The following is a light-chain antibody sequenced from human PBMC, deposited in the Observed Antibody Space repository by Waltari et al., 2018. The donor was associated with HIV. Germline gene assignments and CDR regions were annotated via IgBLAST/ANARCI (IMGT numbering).Light chain of an antibody. J-gene: IGKJ1*01. Sequence: DIVMTQSPDSLAVSLGERDTISCKSSQTVLYNSNNKNHLAWYQQKAGQPPKLLIYWASIREIGVPERFTGSGSGTDFNLTISSLRADDVAVYYCQQFFTFPRTFGQGTKVEI. CDR1: QTVLYNSNNKNH. V-gene: IGKV4-1*01. CDR3: QQFFTFPRT. CDR2: WAS.